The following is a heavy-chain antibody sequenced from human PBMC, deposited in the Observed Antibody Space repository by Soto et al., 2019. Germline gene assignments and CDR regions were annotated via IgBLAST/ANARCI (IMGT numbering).Heavy chain of an antibody. V-gene: IGHV5-51*01. J-gene: IGHJ3*02. CDR2: IYPVDSDT. D-gene: IGHD5-12*01. CDR3: SSPISAYHGGFDI. CDR1: GYSFTSYW. Sequence: GESLNISCNGSGYSFTSYWIGWGLQMPGKSLEWMGIIYPVDSDTRYSPSFQHQVTIPADKSISTAYLQWSSLKASDTAMYYCSSPISAYHGGFDIWGQGTMVTVS.